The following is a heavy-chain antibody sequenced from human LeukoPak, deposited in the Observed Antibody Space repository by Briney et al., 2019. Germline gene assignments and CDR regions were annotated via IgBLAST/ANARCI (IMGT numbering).Heavy chain of an antibody. CDR3: ARDLLRGAPDYFDQ. V-gene: IGHV3-30*14. CDR2: IGHDGINK. Sequence: GGSLRLSCAASGFTFSSYPFQWVRQAPGKGLEGVSVIGHDGINKFYTGSVKGRFTISRDNSKNTLYLQMDSLTPEDTAVYYCARDLLRGAPDYFDQWGQGTLVTVSS. J-gene: IGHJ4*02. CDR1: GFTFSSYP. D-gene: IGHD3-10*01.